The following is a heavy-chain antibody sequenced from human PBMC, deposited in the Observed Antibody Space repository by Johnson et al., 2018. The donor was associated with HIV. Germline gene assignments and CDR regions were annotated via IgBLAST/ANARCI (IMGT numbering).Heavy chain of an antibody. D-gene: IGHD3-22*01. V-gene: IGHV3-30*03. Sequence: QVHLVESGGGVVQPGRSLRLSCAASGFTFNNYGMHWVRQAPGKGLEWVAVISSDGKNKYFGDSVKGRFTISRDNAKNSLYLQMNSLRAEDTAVYYCARDSYDISGQQHDAFDIWGQGTMVTVSS. CDR2: ISSDGKNK. CDR3: ARDSYDISGQQHDAFDI. J-gene: IGHJ3*02. CDR1: GFTFNNYG.